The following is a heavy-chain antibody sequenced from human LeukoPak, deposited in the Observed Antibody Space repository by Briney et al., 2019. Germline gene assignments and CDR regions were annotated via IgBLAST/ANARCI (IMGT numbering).Heavy chain of an antibody. Sequence: PGTSLRLSCAASGFSFSTYGMHWVRQAPGKGLEWVAVTSYDGSNKYYADSVKGRFTISRDNSKNTLYLQMNSLRAEDTAVYYCAKSGVAAAGTGAYWGQGTLVTVSS. CDR1: GFSFSTYG. CDR2: TSYDGSNK. V-gene: IGHV3-30*18. J-gene: IGHJ4*02. D-gene: IGHD6-13*01. CDR3: AKSGVAAAGTGAY.